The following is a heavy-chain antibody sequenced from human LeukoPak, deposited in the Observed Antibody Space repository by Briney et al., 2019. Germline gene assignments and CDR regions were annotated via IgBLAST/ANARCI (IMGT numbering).Heavy chain of an antibody. J-gene: IGHJ4*02. CDR3: ARSANLIRGNYFDY. V-gene: IGHV4-61*02. Sequence: PSQTLSLTCTVSGGSISSGSHYWSWIRQPAGKGLEWIGRIYTSGSTNYNPSLKSRVTISVDTSKNQFSLKLSSVTAADTAVYYCARSANLIRGNYFDYWGQGTLVTVSS. CDR2: IYTSGST. CDR1: GGSISSGSHY. D-gene: IGHD2-8*01.